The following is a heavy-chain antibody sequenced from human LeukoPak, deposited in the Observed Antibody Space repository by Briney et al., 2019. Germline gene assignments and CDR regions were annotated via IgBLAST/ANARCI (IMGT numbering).Heavy chain of an antibody. V-gene: IGHV3-30-3*02. J-gene: IGHJ4*02. Sequence: PGGSLRLSCAASGFTFSSYSMHWVRQAPGKGLEWVAVIPYDGSNKYYADSVKGRFTISRDNSKNTLYLQMNSLRAEDTAAYYCAKRLAMTGTYHFDYWGQGTLVTVSS. CDR1: GFTFSSYS. CDR2: IPYDGSNK. CDR3: AKRLAMTGTYHFDY. D-gene: IGHD6-19*01.